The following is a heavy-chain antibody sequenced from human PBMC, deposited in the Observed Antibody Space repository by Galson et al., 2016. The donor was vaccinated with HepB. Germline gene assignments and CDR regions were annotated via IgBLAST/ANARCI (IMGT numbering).Heavy chain of an antibody. V-gene: IGHV1-18*01. Sequence: SVKVSCKASGYTLTRYGISWVRQAPGQGLEWMGWISGHNGNTNYAQKLQGRVTMTTDTSTSTAYMDLRSLRSDDTAVYYFARTTGATTTVTPKTPLDSWGQVTLVTVSS. D-gene: IGHD4-23*01. J-gene: IGHJ4*02. CDR1: GYTLTRYG. CDR3: ARTTGATTTVTPKTPLDS. CDR2: ISGHNGNT.